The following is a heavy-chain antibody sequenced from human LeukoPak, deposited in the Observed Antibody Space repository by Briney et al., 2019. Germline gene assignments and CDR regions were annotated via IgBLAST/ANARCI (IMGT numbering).Heavy chain of an antibody. CDR3: ARGPDYSSYVDY. CDR2: ISTSGTT. Sequence: SETLSLTCTVSGGSISSGSSYWSWIRQPAGKGLEWIGRISTSGTTKYNPSLKSRVTIPVDTSKNQFSLKLSSVTAADTAVYYCARGPDYSSYVDYWGQGTLVTVSS. J-gene: IGHJ4*02. D-gene: IGHD4-11*01. CDR1: GGSISSGSSY. V-gene: IGHV4-61*02.